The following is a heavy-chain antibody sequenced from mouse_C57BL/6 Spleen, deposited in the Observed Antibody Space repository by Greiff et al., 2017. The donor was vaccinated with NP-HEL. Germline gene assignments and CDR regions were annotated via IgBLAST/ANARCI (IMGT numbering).Heavy chain of an antibody. D-gene: IGHD2-4*01. J-gene: IGHJ4*01. CDR3: ARHEERYDYDVGYAMDY. V-gene: IGHV1-62-2*01. CDR1: GYTFTEYT. CDR2: FYPGSGSI. Sequence: VQLQQSGAELVKPGASVKLSCKASGYTFTEYTIHWVKQRSGQGLEWIGWFYPGSGSIKYNEKFKDKATLTADKSSSTVYMELSRLTSEDSAVYFSARHEERYDYDVGYAMDYWGQGTSVTVSS.